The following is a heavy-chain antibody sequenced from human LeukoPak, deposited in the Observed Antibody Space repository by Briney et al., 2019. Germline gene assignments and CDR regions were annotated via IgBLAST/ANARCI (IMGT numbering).Heavy chain of an antibody. Sequence: ASVKVSCKASGGTFGSYAISWVRQAPGQGLEWMGGIIPIFGTANYAQKFQGRVTITADKPTSTAYMELSSLRSEDTAVYYCASPVRTDYDILTGYPNYYYYGMDVWGKGTTVTVSS. D-gene: IGHD3-9*01. CDR3: ASPVRTDYDILTGYPNYYYYGMDV. CDR1: GGTFGSYA. CDR2: IIPIFGTA. J-gene: IGHJ6*04. V-gene: IGHV1-69*06.